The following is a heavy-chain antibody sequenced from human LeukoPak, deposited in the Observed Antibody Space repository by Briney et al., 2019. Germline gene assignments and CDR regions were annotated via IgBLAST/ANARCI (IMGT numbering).Heavy chain of an antibody. V-gene: IGHV1-69*04. D-gene: IGHD5-24*01. J-gene: IGHJ4*02. Sequence: SVKVSCKASGYTFTSFDINWVRQAPGQGLEWMGRIIPILGIANYAQKFQGRVTITADKSTSTAYMELSSLRSEDTAVYYCARGGLLQDYFDYWGQGTLVTVSS. CDR3: ARGGLLQDYFDY. CDR2: IIPILGIA. CDR1: GYTFTSFD.